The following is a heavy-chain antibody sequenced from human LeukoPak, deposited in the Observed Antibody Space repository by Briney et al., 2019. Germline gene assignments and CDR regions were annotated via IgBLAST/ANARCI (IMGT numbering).Heavy chain of an antibody. D-gene: IGHD3-3*01. CDR1: GFTFRSYA. V-gene: IGHV3-23*01. Sequence: PGGSLRLSCEASGFTFRSYAVTWVRQAPGKGLEWVSAISGSGAKTYSAGSAKGRFTISRENSRNTLYLQMNSLRVEDSAVYYCAQGDSYYDFLLSVWGQGTMVTVSS. CDR2: ISGSGAKT. CDR3: AQGDSYYDFLLSV. J-gene: IGHJ3*01.